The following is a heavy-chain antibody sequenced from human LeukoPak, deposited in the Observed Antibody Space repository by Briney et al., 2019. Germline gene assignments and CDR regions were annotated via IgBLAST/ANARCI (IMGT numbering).Heavy chain of an antibody. Sequence: GGSLRLSCTASGLTLSSYSTNSVRQAPGKGPEWVSYISSSGRTMYYAGSVQGRFTISRDNAKNSLYLQMNSLRAEDTAVYYCAGDRAPYSNGWYPLYWGQGTLVTVSS. CDR1: GLTLSSYS. CDR3: AGDRAPYSNGWYPLY. J-gene: IGHJ4*02. D-gene: IGHD6-19*01. CDR2: ISSSGRTM. V-gene: IGHV3-48*01.